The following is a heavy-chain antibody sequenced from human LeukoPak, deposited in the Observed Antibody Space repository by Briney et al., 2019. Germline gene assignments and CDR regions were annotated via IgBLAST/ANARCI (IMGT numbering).Heavy chain of an antibody. V-gene: IGHV3-48*01. CDR1: GFTFSSYS. D-gene: IGHD6-13*01. Sequence: GGSRRLSCAASGFTFSSYSMNWVRQAPGKGLGWVSYISSSSSTIYYADSVKGRFTISRDNAKNSLYLQMNSLRAEDTAVYYCARFIAAPYYFDYWGRGTLVTVSS. CDR3: ARFIAAPYYFDY. J-gene: IGHJ4*02. CDR2: ISSSSSTI.